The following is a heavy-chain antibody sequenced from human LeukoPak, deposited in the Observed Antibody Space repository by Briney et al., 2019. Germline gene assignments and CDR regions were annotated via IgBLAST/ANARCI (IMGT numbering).Heavy chain of an antibody. CDR2: INPNSGGT. V-gene: IGHV1-2*02. CDR1: GYTFTGYY. D-gene: IGHD3-9*01. J-gene: IGHJ4*02. CDR3: ARGDYYDILTGYYLDFDY. Sequence: ASVKVSCKASGYTFTGYYMHWVRQAPGQGLEWMGWINPNSGGTNYAQKFQGRVTMTRDTSISTAYMELSRLRSDDTAVYYCARGDYYDILTGYYLDFDYWGQGTLVTVSS.